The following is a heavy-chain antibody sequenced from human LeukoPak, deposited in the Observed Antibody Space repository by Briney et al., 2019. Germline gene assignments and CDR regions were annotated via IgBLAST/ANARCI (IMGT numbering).Heavy chain of an antibody. D-gene: IGHD2-2*01. J-gene: IGHJ4*02. CDR1: GYTFTSYG. Sequence: ASVKVSRKASGYTFTSYGISWVRQAPGQGLEWMGWISAYNGNTNYAQKLQGRVTMTTDTSTSTAYMELRSLRSDDTAVYYCARLKYCSSTSCPLGDWGQGTLVTVSS. V-gene: IGHV1-18*01. CDR2: ISAYNGNT. CDR3: ARLKYCSSTSCPLGD.